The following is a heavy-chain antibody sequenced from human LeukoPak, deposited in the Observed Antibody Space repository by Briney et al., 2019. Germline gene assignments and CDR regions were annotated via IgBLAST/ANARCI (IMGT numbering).Heavy chain of an antibody. D-gene: IGHD2-21*02. CDR1: GYTFTNYG. CDR3: ARGAYCGGDCYQRSLDY. V-gene: IGHV1-18*01. Sequence: GASVKVSCTASGYTFTNYGISWVRQAPGQGLEWMGWISAYNGNTNYAQKLQDRVTMTTDTSTSTAYMEVRSLRSDDTAVYYCARGAYCGGDCYQRSLDYWGQGALVTVSS. CDR2: ISAYNGNT. J-gene: IGHJ4*02.